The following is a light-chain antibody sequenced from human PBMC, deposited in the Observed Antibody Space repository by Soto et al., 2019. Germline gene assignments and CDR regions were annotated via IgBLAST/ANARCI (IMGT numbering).Light chain of an antibody. CDR1: QTISSW. CDR3: QQLNSYPLT. Sequence: DIQMTQSAATLSGSVGDRVTITCRASQTISSWLAWYQQKPGKAPKLLIYDASSLESGVPSRFSGSGSGTDFTLTISSLQPEDFATYYCQQLNSYPLTFGGRTKVDIK. J-gene: IGKJ4*01. V-gene: IGKV1-5*01. CDR2: DAS.